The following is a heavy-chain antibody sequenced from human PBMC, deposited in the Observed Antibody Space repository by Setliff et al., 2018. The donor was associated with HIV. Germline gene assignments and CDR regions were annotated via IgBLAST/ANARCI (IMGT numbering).Heavy chain of an antibody. Sequence: KASETLSLTCTVSGGSISSGDYYWNWIRQPPGKGLEWIGYIHYSGITYYNPSLKSRITISLDTPKNQFSLNLSSVTAADTAVYYCARDHSVKARFDPWGQGTQVTVSS. D-gene: IGHD4-4*01. J-gene: IGHJ5*02. V-gene: IGHV4-30-4*08. CDR3: ARDHSVKARFDP. CDR1: GGSISSGDYY. CDR2: IHYSGIT.